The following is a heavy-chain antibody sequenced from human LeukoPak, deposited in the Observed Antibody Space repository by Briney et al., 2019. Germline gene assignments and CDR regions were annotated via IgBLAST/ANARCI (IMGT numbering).Heavy chain of an antibody. V-gene: IGHV3-48*02. CDR1: GFTFSSYS. D-gene: IGHD5-12*01. CDR3: ADEVATIKNYYYYMDV. CDR2: ISSSSSTI. J-gene: IGHJ6*03. Sequence: PGGSLRLSCAASGFTFSSYSMNWVPQAPGKGLEWFSYISSSSSTIYYADSVKGRFTISRDNAKNSLYLQMNSLRDEDTAVYYCADEVATIKNYYYYMDVWGKGTTVTVSS.